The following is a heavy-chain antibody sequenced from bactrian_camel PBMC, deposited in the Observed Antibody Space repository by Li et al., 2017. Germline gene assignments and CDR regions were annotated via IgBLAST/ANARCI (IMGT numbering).Heavy chain of an antibody. V-gene: IGHV3S55*01. CDR2: ISIGGKT. CDR3: APDAGQSRCSAGFCYCA. Sequence: HVQLVESGGGSVQAGGALRLPCTNSGTSRFTLADSAMGWYRQAPGHECEMVSRISIGGKTDYADSVKGRFTISQDNAQNTLYLQMSSLKPEDTAIYYCAPDAGQSRCSAGFCYCAWGEGTQVTVS. D-gene: IGHD2*01. J-gene: IGHJ4*01. CDR1: RFTLADSA.